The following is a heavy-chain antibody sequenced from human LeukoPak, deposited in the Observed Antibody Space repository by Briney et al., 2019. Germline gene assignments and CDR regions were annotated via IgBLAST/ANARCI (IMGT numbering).Heavy chain of an antibody. Sequence: ASVKVSCKASGYTFTGYYMHWVRQAPGQGLEWMGWISAYNGNTNYAQKLQGRVTMTTDTSTSTAYMELRSLRSDDTAVYYCARDSLYSGYDTIHFDYWGQGTLVTVSS. CDR1: GYTFTGYY. CDR3: ARDSLYSGYDTIHFDY. J-gene: IGHJ4*02. CDR2: ISAYNGNT. D-gene: IGHD5-12*01. V-gene: IGHV1-18*04.